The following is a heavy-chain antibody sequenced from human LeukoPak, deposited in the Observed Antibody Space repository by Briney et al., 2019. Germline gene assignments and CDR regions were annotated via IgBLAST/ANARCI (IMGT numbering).Heavy chain of an antibody. D-gene: IGHD3-9*01. CDR1: GGSISSYY. CDR2: INHSGST. V-gene: IGHV4-34*01. Sequence: SETLSLTCTVSGGSISSYYWSWIRQPPGKGLEWIGEINHSGSTNYNPSLKSRVTISVDTSKNQFSLKLSSVTAADTAVYYCARESTGIATQNFDYWGQGTLVTVSS. J-gene: IGHJ4*02. CDR3: ARESTGIATQNFDY.